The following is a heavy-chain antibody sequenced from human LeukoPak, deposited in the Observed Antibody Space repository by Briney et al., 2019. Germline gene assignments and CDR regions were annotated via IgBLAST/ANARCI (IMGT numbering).Heavy chain of an antibody. CDR3: AKDRVITFGGVIAPDFDY. J-gene: IGHJ4*02. D-gene: IGHD3-16*02. Sequence: PGGSLRLTCEVSGFTFSSYWMSWVRETPGKGLEWVANIKEDGSERDYVDSVKGRFTISRDNVKNSLYLQMNSLRAEDTAVYYCAKDRVITFGGVIAPDFDYWGQGTLVTVSS. CDR1: GFTFSSYW. CDR2: IKEDGSER. V-gene: IGHV3-7*03.